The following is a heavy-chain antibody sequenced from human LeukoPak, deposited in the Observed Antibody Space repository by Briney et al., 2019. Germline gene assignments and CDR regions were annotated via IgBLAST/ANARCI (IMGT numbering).Heavy chain of an antibody. Sequence: GGSLRLSCAASGFPFIKHSMNWVRQAPGKGLEWVSYISSSGSTIYYADSVKGRFTISRDNAKNSLYLQMNSLRAEDTAVYYCARDIRYSYGRYYFDYWGQGTLVTVSS. V-gene: IGHV3-48*04. CDR1: GFPFIKHS. D-gene: IGHD5-18*01. CDR3: ARDIRYSYGRYYFDY. CDR2: ISSSGSTI. J-gene: IGHJ4*02.